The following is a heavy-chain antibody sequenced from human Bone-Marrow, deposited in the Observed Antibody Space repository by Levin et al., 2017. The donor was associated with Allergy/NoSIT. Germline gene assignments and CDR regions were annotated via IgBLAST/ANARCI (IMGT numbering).Heavy chain of an antibody. J-gene: IGHJ5*02. CDR2: IYSGGGV. CDR3: ARDRHCISNTCYGA. V-gene: IGHV3-53*01. CDR1: GFTVSNNF. Sequence: PGGSLRLSCAVSGFTVSNNFMIWYRQAPGKGLEWVSLIYSGGGVSSSYSFHGRFTISRDSSKNTLYLQMNSLRAEDTAVYYCARDRHCISNTCYGAWGQGTLVTVSS. D-gene: IGHD2/OR15-2a*01.